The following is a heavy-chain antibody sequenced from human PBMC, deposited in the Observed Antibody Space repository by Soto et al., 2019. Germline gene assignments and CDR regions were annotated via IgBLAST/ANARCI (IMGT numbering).Heavy chain of an antibody. D-gene: IGHD3-22*01. CDR3: AAGGIGYYAN. Sequence: EVQLVESGGDLVQPGGSLRRSCAASGFTCSTYWMHWVRQAPGKGLLWVSRIKTDGTYATYADSVKGRFTISRDNAKNTLYLQMNSLRVEDAAVYYCAAGGIGYYANWGQGTLVTVSS. J-gene: IGHJ4*02. CDR2: IKTDGTYA. CDR1: GFTCSTYW. V-gene: IGHV3-74*01.